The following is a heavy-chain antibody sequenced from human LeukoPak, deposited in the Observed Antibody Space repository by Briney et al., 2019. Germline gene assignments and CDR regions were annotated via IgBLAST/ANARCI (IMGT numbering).Heavy chain of an antibody. CDR3: ARVKAAATISDFYYYYMDV. D-gene: IGHD1-26*01. V-gene: IGHV3-64*01. Sequence: GGSLRLSCAASGFTFSDYTMRWVRQAPGKRLEFVSAITSSGGNIHYANSVKGRFTISRDNSKNSLYLQMGGLRTEDMAVYHCARVKAAATISDFYYYYMDVWGKGTTVTVSS. J-gene: IGHJ6*03. CDR2: ITSSGGNI. CDR1: GFTFSDYT.